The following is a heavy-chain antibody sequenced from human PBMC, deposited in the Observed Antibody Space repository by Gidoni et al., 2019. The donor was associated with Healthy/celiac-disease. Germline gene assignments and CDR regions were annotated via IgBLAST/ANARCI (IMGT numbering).Heavy chain of an antibody. D-gene: IGHD6-13*01. J-gene: IGHJ2*01. Sequence: EVQLVESGGGLVQPGGSLRLSCAASGFTFSGYAMSLVRQAPGKGLEWVSSISGSGGSTYSAVSVKGRFTISRDNSKNTLSLQMNSLRAEDTAVYYCAKGGSSWPANGDWYFDLWGRGTLVTVSS. V-gene: IGHV3-23*04. CDR1: GFTFSGYA. CDR3: AKGGSSWPANGDWYFDL. CDR2: ISGSGGST.